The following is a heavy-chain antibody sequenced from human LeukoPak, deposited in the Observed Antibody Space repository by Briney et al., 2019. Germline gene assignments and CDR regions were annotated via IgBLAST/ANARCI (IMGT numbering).Heavy chain of an antibody. CDR1: GYTFTGYY. Sequence: ASVKVSCKASGYTFTGYYMHWVRQAPGQGLEWMGWINPNSGGTNYAQKFQGRVTMTRDTSISTAYMELSRLRSDDTAVYYCARVPCAIRYFDWLFNYWGQGTLVTVSS. J-gene: IGHJ4*02. D-gene: IGHD3-9*01. CDR3: ARVPCAIRYFDWLFNY. V-gene: IGHV1-2*02. CDR2: INPNSGGT.